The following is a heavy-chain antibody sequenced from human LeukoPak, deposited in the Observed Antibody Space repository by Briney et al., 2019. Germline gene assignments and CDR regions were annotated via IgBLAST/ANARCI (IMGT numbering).Heavy chain of an antibody. V-gene: IGHV4-59*12. D-gene: IGHD5-18*01. CDR3: ARDKRHSYGKYFDP. Sequence: SETLSLTCSLSGDTLSTYYWNWIRQTPGRGLEWIGHISLGNTEYNPSLKSRVTISVDTSKNEFYLRLTSVTAADTALYFCARDKRHSYGKYFDPWSQGALVSVSS. J-gene: IGHJ4*02. CDR1: GDTLSTYY. CDR2: ISLGNT.